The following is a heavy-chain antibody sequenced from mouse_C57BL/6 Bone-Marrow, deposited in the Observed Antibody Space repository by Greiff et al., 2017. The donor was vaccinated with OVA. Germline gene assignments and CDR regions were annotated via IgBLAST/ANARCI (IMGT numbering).Heavy chain of an antibody. D-gene: IGHD1-1*01. CDR2: IYPGSGNT. Sequence: VKLMESGAELVRPGASVKLSCKASGYTFTDYYINWVKQRPGQGLEWIARIYPGSGNTYYNEKFKGKATLTAEKSSSTAYMQLSSLTSEDSAVYFCAVGSSYLWYFDVWGTGTTVTVSS. CDR1: GYTFTDYY. CDR3: AVGSSYLWYFDV. V-gene: IGHV1-76*01. J-gene: IGHJ1*03.